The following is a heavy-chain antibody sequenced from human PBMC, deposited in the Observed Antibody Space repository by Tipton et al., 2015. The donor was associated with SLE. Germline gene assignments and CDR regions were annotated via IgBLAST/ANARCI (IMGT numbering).Heavy chain of an antibody. Sequence: TLSLTCIVSGASISSRAYYWGCIRQSPGKGLEWIGSVYDSGITYYSPSLKSRVTISVDTSKNQFSLKLSSVTAADTAMFYCAREAPPYDFRNGYRTYYFDFWGQGTLVTVSS. CDR1: GASISSRAYY. V-gene: IGHV4-39*07. D-gene: IGHD3-3*01. CDR2: VYDSGIT. CDR3: AREAPPYDFRNGYRTYYFDF. J-gene: IGHJ4*02.